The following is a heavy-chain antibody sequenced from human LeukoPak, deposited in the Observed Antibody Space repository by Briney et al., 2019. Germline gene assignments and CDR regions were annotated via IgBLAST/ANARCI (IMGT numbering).Heavy chain of an antibody. Sequence: PGGSLRLSCAASGFTFSSYAMSWVRQAPGKGLEWVSAISGSGGSTYYANSVKGRFTISRDNSKNTLYLQMNSLRAEDTAVYYCASGGYCSSTSCPPFDYWGQGTLVTVSS. CDR3: ASGGYCSSTSCPPFDY. CDR2: ISGSGGST. V-gene: IGHV3-23*01. J-gene: IGHJ4*02. D-gene: IGHD2-2*01. CDR1: GFTFSSYA.